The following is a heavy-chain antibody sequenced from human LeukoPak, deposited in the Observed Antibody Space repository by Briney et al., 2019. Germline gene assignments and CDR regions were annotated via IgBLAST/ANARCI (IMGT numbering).Heavy chain of an antibody. CDR3: ARGRLALLLRYFDWLLYY. CDR2: INAGNGNT. J-gene: IGHJ4*02. CDR1: GYTFTSYA. Sequence: GASVKVSCKASGYTFTSYAMHWVRQAPGQRLEWMGWINAGNGNTKYSQKFQGRVTITRDTSASTAYMELSSLRSEDTAAYYCARGRLALLLRYFDWLLYYWGQGTLVTVSS. V-gene: IGHV1-3*01. D-gene: IGHD3-9*01.